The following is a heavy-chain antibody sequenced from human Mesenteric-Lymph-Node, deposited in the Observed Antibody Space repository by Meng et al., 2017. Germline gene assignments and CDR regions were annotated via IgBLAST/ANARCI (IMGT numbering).Heavy chain of an antibody. Sequence: GESLKISCAASGFTFDDYAMHWVRQAPGKGLEWVSAISGSGGSTYYADSVKGRFTISRDNSKNTLYLQMNSLRAEDTAVYYCAKEGGTTGTKSYVDYYYYGMDVWGQGTTVTVSS. CDR1: GFTFDDYA. J-gene: IGHJ6*02. CDR3: AKEGGTTGTKSYVDYYYYGMDV. D-gene: IGHD1-1*01. CDR2: ISGSGGST. V-gene: IGHV3-23*01.